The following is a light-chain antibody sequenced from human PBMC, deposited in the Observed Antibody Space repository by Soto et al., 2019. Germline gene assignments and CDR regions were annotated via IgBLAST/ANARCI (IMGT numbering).Light chain of an antibody. CDR2: GAF. CDR3: QQRNIWPPVT. V-gene: IGKV3-11*01. CDR1: PIVTNF. Sequence: EIVLTQSPATLSLSPGERATLSCRASPIVTNFLAWYQQKPGQAPRLLIYGAFNRATGIPARFSGSGSGTDFTLTISSLEPEDSAIYYCQQRNIWPPVTFGQGTRLEVK. J-gene: IGKJ5*01.